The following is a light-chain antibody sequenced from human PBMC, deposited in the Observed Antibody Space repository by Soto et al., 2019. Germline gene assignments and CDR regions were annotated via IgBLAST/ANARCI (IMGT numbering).Light chain of an antibody. CDR3: MQALQTPLA. J-gene: IGKJ1*01. CDR2: LGS. V-gene: IGKV2-28*01. Sequence: DIVMTQSPLSLPVTPGEPASISCRSSQSLLHSNGYNYLDWYLQKPGQSPQLLIYLGSNRASGVPDRFSGSGSGTDFTLKISRVEAEDVRVYYCMQALQTPLAFGQGTKVDIK. CDR1: QSLLHSNGYNY.